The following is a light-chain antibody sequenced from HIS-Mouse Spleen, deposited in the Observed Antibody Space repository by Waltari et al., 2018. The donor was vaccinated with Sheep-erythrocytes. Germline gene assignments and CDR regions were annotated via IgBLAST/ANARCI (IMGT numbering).Light chain of an antibody. J-gene: IGLJ2*01. Sequence: SYELTQPSVSVSPGQTASITCSGDKLGDKYACWYQQKPGQSPVLVIYQDSKRPSGIPGRFSGSNSGTTATLTISGTQAMDEADYYCQAWDSSTAVFGGGTKLTVL. CDR1: KLGDKY. CDR2: QDS. V-gene: IGLV3-1*01. CDR3: QAWDSSTAV.